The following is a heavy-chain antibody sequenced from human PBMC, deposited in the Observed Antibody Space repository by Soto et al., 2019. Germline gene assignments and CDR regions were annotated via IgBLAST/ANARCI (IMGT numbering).Heavy chain of an antibody. D-gene: IGHD3-3*01. V-gene: IGHV1-8*02. Sequence: ASVKVSCKASGGTFSSYDINRVRQATGQGLEWMGWMKPNRGNTCSAQKFQGRVTMTRHTSISTAYMELSSRRSEDTAVYYCARVDGYDFWSGYFGYYYYRMDVWGQGTTVTVSS. CDR2: MKPNRGNT. CDR3: ARVDGYDFWSGYFGYYYYRMDV. J-gene: IGHJ6*02. CDR1: GGTFSSYD.